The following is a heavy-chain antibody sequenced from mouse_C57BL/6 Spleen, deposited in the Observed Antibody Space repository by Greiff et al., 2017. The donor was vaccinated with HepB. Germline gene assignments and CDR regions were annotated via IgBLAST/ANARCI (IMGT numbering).Heavy chain of an antibody. Sequence: EVQLQQSGPELVKPGASVKMSCKASGYTFTDYNMHWVKQSHGKSLEWIGYINPNNGGTSYNQKFKGKATLTVNKSSSTAYMELRSLTSEDSAVYYCARGGFTTVVATNAMDYWGQGTSVTVSS. V-gene: IGHV1-22*01. CDR3: ARGGFTTVVATNAMDY. J-gene: IGHJ4*01. CDR1: GYTFTDYN. D-gene: IGHD1-1*01. CDR2: INPNNGGT.